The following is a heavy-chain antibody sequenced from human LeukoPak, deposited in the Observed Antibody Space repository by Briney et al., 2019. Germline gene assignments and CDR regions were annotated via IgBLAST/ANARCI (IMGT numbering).Heavy chain of an antibody. D-gene: IGHD6-13*01. CDR2: IYTSGST. CDR3: AREGPISIAADTPFDY. J-gene: IGHJ4*02. Sequence: SETLSLTCTVSGCSISSYYWSWIRQPAGKGLEWIGRIYTSGSTNYNPSLKSRVTMSVDTSKNQFSLKLSSVTAADTAVYYCAREGPISIAADTPFDYWGQGTLVTVSS. V-gene: IGHV4-4*07. CDR1: GCSISSYY.